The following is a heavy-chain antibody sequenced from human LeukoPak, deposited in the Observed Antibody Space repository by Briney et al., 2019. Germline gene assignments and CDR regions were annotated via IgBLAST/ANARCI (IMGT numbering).Heavy chain of an antibody. CDR1: GFTFSTYS. CDR3: ARDLGIRVAGPFFDY. Sequence: GGSLRLSCAPSGFTFSTYSMNWVRQVPGKGLEWVSSISSSSTYIYYADSVKGRFTISRDNAKNSLYLQMNSLRAEDTAVYYCARDLGIRVAGPFFDYWGQGTLVTVSS. CDR2: ISSSSTYI. D-gene: IGHD6-19*01. J-gene: IGHJ4*02. V-gene: IGHV3-21*01.